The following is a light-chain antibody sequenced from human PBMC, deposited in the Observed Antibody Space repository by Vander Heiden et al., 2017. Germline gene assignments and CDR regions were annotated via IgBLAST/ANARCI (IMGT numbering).Light chain of an antibody. CDR3: QQYGSTAYT. CDR2: DSS. CDR1: HSIIGTY. J-gene: IGKJ2*01. Sequence: EIVLTQSPGTLSLSPGERAALSCSASHSIIGTYLAWYQQKPVQAPRLLIYDSSSMATGIPDRFSGSVSGTDFTLTISRLEPEDFAVYYCQQYGSTAYTFGQGTKLEIK. V-gene: IGKV3-20*01.